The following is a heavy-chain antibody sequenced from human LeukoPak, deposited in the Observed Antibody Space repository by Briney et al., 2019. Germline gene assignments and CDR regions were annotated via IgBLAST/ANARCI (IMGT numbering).Heavy chain of an antibody. V-gene: IGHV4-39*07. Sequence: SETLSLTCTVSGGSISSSSYYWGWIRQPPGKGLEWIGSIYYSGSTYYNPSLKSRVTISVDTSKNQFSLKLSSVTAADTAVYYCARDLSYYYDSSGYPKGFDPWGQGTLATVSS. CDR1: GGSISSSSYY. J-gene: IGHJ5*02. CDR2: IYYSGST. D-gene: IGHD3-22*01. CDR3: ARDLSYYYDSSGYPKGFDP.